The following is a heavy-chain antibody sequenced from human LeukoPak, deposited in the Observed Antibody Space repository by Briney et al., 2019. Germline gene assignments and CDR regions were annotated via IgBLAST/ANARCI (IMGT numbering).Heavy chain of an antibody. J-gene: IGHJ4*02. Sequence: PGGSLRLSCAASGFTFSSYGMHWVRQAPGKGLEWVAVVWYDGSNKYYADSVKGRFTISRDNSKNTLYLQMNSLRAEDTAVYYCARVGRWGAAMEFFDYWGQRTLVTVSS. CDR3: ARVGRWGAAMEFFDY. CDR2: VWYDGSNK. D-gene: IGHD5-18*01. CDR1: GFTFSSYG. V-gene: IGHV3-33*01.